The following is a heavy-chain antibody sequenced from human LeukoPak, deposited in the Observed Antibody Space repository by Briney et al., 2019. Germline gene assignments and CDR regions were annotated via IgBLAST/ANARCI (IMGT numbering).Heavy chain of an antibody. CDR3: ARVPRGYCSGDSCYGYYYYMDV. J-gene: IGHJ6*03. V-gene: IGHV4-34*01. CDR1: GGSFSGYY. Sequence: SETLSLTCAVSGGSFSGYYWSWIRQPPGKGLEWIGEINHSGSTEYNPSLKSRVTISVDTSKNQFSLKLSSVTAADTAVYYCARVPRGYCSGDSCYGYYYYMDVWGKGTTVTVSS. CDR2: INHSGST. D-gene: IGHD2-15*01.